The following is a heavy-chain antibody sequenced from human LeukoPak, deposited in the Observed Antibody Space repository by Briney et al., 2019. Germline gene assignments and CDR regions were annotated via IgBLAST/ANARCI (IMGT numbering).Heavy chain of an antibody. D-gene: IGHD1-26*01. CDR3: ATASGSYYETRIFDY. V-gene: IGHV1-24*01. CDR2: FAPEDGET. Sequence: ASPKVSCKVSGYTLTELSMHWVRQAPGKGLEWMGGFAPEDGETIYAQKFQGRVTMTEDTSTDTAYMELSSLRSEDTAVYYCATASGSYYETRIFDYWGQGTLVTVSS. CDR1: GYTLTELS. J-gene: IGHJ4*02.